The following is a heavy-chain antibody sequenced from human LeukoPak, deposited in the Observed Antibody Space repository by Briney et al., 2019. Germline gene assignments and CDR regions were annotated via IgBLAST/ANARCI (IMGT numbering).Heavy chain of an antibody. D-gene: IGHD6-13*01. J-gene: IGHJ5*02. CDR3: ARSSSSWFRWFDP. V-gene: IGHV3-48*02. Sequence: GGSLRLSCAASGFTFSSYGMNWVRQAPGKGLEWVSYISSSDTIYYADSVKGRFTISRNNAKNSLYLQMNSLRDEDTAVYYCARSSSSWFRWFDPWGQGTLVTVSS. CDR1: GFTFSSYG. CDR2: ISSSDTI.